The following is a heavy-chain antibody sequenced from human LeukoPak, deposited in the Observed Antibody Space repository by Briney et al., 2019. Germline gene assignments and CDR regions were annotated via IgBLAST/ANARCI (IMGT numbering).Heavy chain of an antibody. CDR3: ARDRDILTGSHYYYGMDV. J-gene: IGHJ6*02. Sequence: SETLSLTCTVSGGSISSYYWSWIRQPPGKGLEWIAYIYYSGSTNYNPSLKSRVTISVDTSKSQFSLKLSSVTAADTAVKYCARDRDILTGSHYYYGMDVWGQGTTVTVSS. CDR1: GGSISSYY. CDR2: IYYSGST. D-gene: IGHD3-9*01. V-gene: IGHV4-59*01.